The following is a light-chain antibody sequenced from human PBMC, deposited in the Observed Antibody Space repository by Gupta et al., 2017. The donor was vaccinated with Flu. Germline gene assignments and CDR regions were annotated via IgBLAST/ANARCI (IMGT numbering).Light chain of an antibody. CDR3: QQYGSSPL. CDR2: GAS. Sequence: ATLSCRASQSVSSSYLAWYQQKPGQAPRLLIYGASSRATGIPDRFSGSGSGTDFTLTISRLEPEDFAVYYCQQYGSSPLFGPGTKVDIK. V-gene: IGKV3-20*01. J-gene: IGKJ3*01. CDR1: QSVSSSY.